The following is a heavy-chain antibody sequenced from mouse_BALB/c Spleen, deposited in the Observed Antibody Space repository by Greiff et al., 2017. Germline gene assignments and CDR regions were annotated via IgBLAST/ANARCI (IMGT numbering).Heavy chain of an antibody. D-gene: IGHD2-1*01. J-gene: IGHJ3*01. CDR1: GYTFTSYT. Sequence: VQLQQSAAELARPGASVKMSCKASGYTFTSYTMHWVKQRPGQGLEWIGYINPSSGYTEYNQKFKDKTTLTADKSSSTAYMQLSSLTSEDSAVYYCAPYGNYFSWFAYWGQGTLVTVSA. CDR3: APYGNYFSWFAY. V-gene: IGHV1-4*02. CDR2: INPSSGYT.